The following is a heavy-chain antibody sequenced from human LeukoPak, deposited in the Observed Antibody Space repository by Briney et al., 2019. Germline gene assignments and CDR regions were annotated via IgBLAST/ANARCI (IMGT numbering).Heavy chain of an antibody. Sequence: GGSLRLSCAASGFTFSSYAMSWVRQAPGKGLEWVAVISYEGSNKYYADSVKGRFTISRDNSKNTLYLQMNSLRAEDTAVYYCARGPSGYHNTGGQGTLVTVSS. CDR1: GFTFSSYA. V-gene: IGHV3-30*04. CDR2: ISYEGSNK. J-gene: IGHJ4*02. D-gene: IGHD5-12*01. CDR3: ARGPSGYHNT.